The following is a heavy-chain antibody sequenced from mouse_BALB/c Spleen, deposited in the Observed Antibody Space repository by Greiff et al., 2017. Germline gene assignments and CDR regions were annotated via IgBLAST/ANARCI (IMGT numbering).Heavy chain of an antibody. J-gene: IGHJ3*01. CDR1: GFSLTSYG. CDR3: ARGGGLLRPWFAY. Sequence: VQGVESGPGLVAPSQSLSITCTVSGFSLTSYGVHWVRQPPGKGLEWLGVIWAGGSTNYNSALMSRLSISKDNSKSQVFLKMNSLQTDDTAMYYCARGGGLLRPWFAYWGQGTLVTVSA. CDR2: IWAGGST. D-gene: IGHD2-3*01. V-gene: IGHV2-9*02.